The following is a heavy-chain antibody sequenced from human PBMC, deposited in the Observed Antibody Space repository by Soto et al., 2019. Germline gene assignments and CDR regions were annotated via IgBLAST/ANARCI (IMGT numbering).Heavy chain of an antibody. D-gene: IGHD3-9*01. CDR1: HNTFTSYD. Sequence: ASVKVSCKTWHNTFTSYDINWVRPATAKGPEWMGWMNPNSGNTGYAQKFHGRVTMTRTTSISRAYMELSSLISEDTAVYYCARDSYDSLTGQLYYMDVWGKGTTVTGSS. CDR2: MNPNSGNT. V-gene: IGHV1-8*01. CDR3: ARDSYDSLTGQLYYMDV. J-gene: IGHJ6*03.